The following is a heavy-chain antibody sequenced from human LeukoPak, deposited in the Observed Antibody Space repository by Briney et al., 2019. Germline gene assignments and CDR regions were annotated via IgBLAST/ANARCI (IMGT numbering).Heavy chain of an antibody. Sequence: SETLSLTCAVSGGSLSSSNWWSWVRQPPGKGLEWIGEIYHSGSTNYNPSLKSRVTISVDKSKNQFSLKLSSVTAADTAVYYCARDDIVVVPAAMRAFDIWGQGTMVTVSS. CDR1: GGSLSSSNW. CDR2: IYHSGST. CDR3: ARDDIVVVPAAMRAFDI. D-gene: IGHD2-2*01. V-gene: IGHV4-4*02. J-gene: IGHJ3*02.